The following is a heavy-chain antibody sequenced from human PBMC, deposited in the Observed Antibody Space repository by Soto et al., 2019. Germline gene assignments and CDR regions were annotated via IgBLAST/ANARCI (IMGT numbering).Heavy chain of an antibody. CDR1: GFTFSSYR. Sequence: PXGSLRLSSAAPGFTFSSYRMNGVRQAPGKGLERVSTISSSSSYIYYADSVKGRFTISRDNAKNSLYLQMNSLRAEDTAVYYCARGLTPPYCSGGSCYPYGMDVWGQGTTVTVSS. V-gene: IGHV3-21*01. CDR2: ISSSSSYI. CDR3: ARGLTPPYCSGGSCYPYGMDV. J-gene: IGHJ6*02. D-gene: IGHD2-15*01.